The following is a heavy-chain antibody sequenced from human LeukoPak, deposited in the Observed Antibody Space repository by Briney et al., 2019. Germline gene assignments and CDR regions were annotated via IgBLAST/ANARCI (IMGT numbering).Heavy chain of an antibody. CDR3: ARLAVVTPLGKFDP. V-gene: IGHV4-39*01. J-gene: IGHJ5*02. D-gene: IGHD4-23*01. CDR1: GGSISSSSYY. CDR2: IYYSGST. Sequence: PSETLSLTCTVSGGSISSSSYYWGWIRQPPGKGLEWIGSIYYSGSTYYNPSLKSRVTISVDTSKNQFSLKLSSVTAADTAVYYCARLAVVTPLGKFDPWGQGTLVTVSS.